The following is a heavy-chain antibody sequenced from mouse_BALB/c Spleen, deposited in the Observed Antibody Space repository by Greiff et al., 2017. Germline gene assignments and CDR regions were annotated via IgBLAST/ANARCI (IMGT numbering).Heavy chain of an antibody. D-gene: IGHD4-1*01. V-gene: IGHV5-12-2*01. J-gene: IGHJ2*01. Sequence: EVKVVESGGGLVQPGGSLKLSCAASGFTFSSYTMSWVRQTPEKRLEWVAYISNGGSSTYYPDTVKGRFTISRDNAKNTLYLQMSSLKSEDTAMYYCARQLGYYFDYWGQGTTLTVSS. CDR3: ARQLGYYFDY. CDR1: GFTFSSYT. CDR2: ISNGGSST.